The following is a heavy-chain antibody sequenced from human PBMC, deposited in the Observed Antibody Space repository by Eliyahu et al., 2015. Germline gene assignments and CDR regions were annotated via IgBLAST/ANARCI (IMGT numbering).Heavy chain of an antibody. Sequence: EAQLLESGGGSVQPGGSLRVSCAASGFTFTNYAMNWVRQAPGKGLEWVSSVSGSGNNAWYADSVKGRFTASRDNSKNTLFLQMNSLRAEDTAVYYCAKTRVPTGGGFEMWGQGTTVTVFS. V-gene: IGHV3-23*01. CDR2: VSGSGNNA. CDR1: GFTFTNYA. J-gene: IGHJ3*02. D-gene: IGHD4-11*01. CDR3: AKTRVPTGGGFEM.